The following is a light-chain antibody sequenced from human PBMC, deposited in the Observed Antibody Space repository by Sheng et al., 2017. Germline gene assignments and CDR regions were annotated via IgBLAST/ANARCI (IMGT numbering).Light chain of an antibody. J-gene: IGKJ2*01. CDR3: LQVRSYPYT. CDR2: AVS. V-gene: IGKV1-9*01. Sequence: DIQLTQSPVFLSVSVGDRVTITCRASQVINDYLAWYQQKPRSAPKLLIYAVSTLQSGVPPRFSGSGSGTEFTLTISSLQPEDFATYYCLQVRSYPYTFGQGTMLEI. CDR1: QVINDY.